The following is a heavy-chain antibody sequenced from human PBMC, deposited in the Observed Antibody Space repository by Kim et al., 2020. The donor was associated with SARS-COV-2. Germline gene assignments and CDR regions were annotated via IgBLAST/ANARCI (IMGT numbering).Heavy chain of an antibody. V-gene: IGHV1-69*02. CDR1: GGTFSSYT. CDR3: ARGGATYYYDSSGYYFDY. CDR2: IIPILGIA. Sequence: SVKVSCKASGGTFSSYTISWVRQAPGQGLEWMGRIIPILGIANYAQKFQGRVTITADKSTSTAYMELSSLRSEDTAVYYCARGGATYYYDSSGYYFDYWGQGTLVTVSS. D-gene: IGHD3-22*01. J-gene: IGHJ4*02.